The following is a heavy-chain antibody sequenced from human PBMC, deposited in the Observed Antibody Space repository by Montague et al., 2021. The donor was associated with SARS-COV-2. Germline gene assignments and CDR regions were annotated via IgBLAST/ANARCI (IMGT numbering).Heavy chain of an antibody. CDR2: IHYSGST. CDR1: GGSISSSSYF. D-gene: IGHD6-13*01. V-gene: IGHV4-39*01. CDR3: ARDFIAAAGTTSFEY. J-gene: IGHJ4*02. Sequence: SETLSLTCTVSGGSISSSSYFWGWIRQPPGKGLVWIGSIHYSGSTYYNPSLKSRVTISVDTSKNQFSLKLSSVTAADTAVYYCARDFIAAAGTTSFEYWGQGTLVTVSS.